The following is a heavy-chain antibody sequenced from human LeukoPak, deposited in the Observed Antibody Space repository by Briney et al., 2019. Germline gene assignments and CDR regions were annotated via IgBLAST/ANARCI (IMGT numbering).Heavy chain of an antibody. Sequence: GGSLRLSCAASGFTFSSYWMSWVRQAPAKGLEWVANIKQDGSEKYYVDSVKGRFTIYRDNAKNSLYLQMNSLRAEDTAVYYCAREGSSYDFWSGYLDYWGQGTLVTVSS. D-gene: IGHD3-3*01. J-gene: IGHJ4*02. CDR1: GFTFSSYW. V-gene: IGHV3-7*01. CDR2: IKQDGSEK. CDR3: AREGSSYDFWSGYLDY.